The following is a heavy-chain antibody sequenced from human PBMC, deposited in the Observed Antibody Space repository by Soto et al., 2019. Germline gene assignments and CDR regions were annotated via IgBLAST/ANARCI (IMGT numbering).Heavy chain of an antibody. CDR2: IYYSGST. D-gene: IGHD7-27*01. V-gene: IGHV4-59*01. CDR1: GGSISSYY. J-gene: IGHJ1*01. Sequence: QVQLQESGPGLVKPSQTLSLTCTVSGGSISSYYWSWIRQPPGKGLEWIGYIYYSGSTNYNPSLKSRVTISVDTSKNQFSLKLSSVTAADTAVYYCARGWGEYFQHWGQGTLVTVSS. CDR3: ARGWGEYFQH.